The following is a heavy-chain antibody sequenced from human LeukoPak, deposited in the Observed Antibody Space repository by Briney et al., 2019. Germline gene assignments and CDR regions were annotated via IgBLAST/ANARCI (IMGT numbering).Heavy chain of an antibody. D-gene: IGHD3-3*01. CDR2: IYYSGST. V-gene: IGHV4-59*08. Sequence: SETLSLTCTVSGGSISSYYWSWIWEPPGEGLEWIGHIYYSGSTNYSPSLKSRVTISVDTSRNQFSLKLSSVTAADTAVYYCARGEWLFDAFDIWGQGTLVTVSS. CDR1: GGSISSYY. J-gene: IGHJ3*02. CDR3: ARGEWLFDAFDI.